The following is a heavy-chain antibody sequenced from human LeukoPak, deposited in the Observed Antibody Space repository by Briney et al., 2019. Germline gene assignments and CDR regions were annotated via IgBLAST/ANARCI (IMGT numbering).Heavy chain of an antibody. CDR3: ARDSWAVGTTGTFWAGYFDY. V-gene: IGHV1-69*01. CDR1: GGTFSSYA. D-gene: IGHD1-1*01. CDR2: IIPIFGTA. J-gene: IGHJ4*02. Sequence: SVKVSCKASGGTFSSYAISWVRQAPGQGLEWMGGIIPIFGTANYAQKFQGRVTIAADESTSTAYMELSSLRSEDTAVYYCARDSWAVGTTGTFWAGYFDYWGQGTLVTVSS.